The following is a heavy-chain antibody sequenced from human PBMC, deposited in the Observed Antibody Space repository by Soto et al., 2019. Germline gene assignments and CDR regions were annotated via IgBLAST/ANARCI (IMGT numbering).Heavy chain of an antibody. CDR2: IYYSGST. Sequence: SETLSLTCTVSGGSISSGGYYWSWIRQHPGKGLEWIGYIYYSGSTYYNPSLKSRVTISVDTSKNQFSLKLSSVTAADTAVYYCTTEYGHSSGQNDNWGQGTLVTVSS. CDR1: GGSISSGGYY. CDR3: TTEYGHSSGQNDN. D-gene: IGHD6-19*01. V-gene: IGHV4-31*03. J-gene: IGHJ4*02.